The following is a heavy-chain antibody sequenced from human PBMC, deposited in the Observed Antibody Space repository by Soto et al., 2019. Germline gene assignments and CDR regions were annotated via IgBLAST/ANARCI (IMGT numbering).Heavy chain of an antibody. D-gene: IGHD6-13*01. CDR1: GGSISSSTYY. V-gene: IGHV4-39*01. CDR3: ARQPTAAVVLYFQH. J-gene: IGHJ1*01. Sequence: QLQLQESGPGLVKPSETLSLTCTVSGGSISSSTYYWGWLRPPQGQGLEWSGSIYDSGNNYYNPSLKPRVTISVDTSKNQSSLKLSSVTAADTAVDYGARQPTAAVVLYFQHWGQGTLVTVSS. CDR2: IYDSGNN.